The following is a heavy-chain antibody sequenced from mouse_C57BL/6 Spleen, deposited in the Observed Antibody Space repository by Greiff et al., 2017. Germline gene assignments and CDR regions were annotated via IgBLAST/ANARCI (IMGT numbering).Heavy chain of an antibody. J-gene: IGHJ4*01. Sequence: EVQLKESGPVLVKPGASVKMSCKASGYTFTDYYMNWVKQSHGKSLEWIGVINPYNGGTSYNQKFKGKATLTVDKSSSTAYMELNSLTSEDAAVXYCARRDYGSSYVYYAMDYWGQGTSVTVSS. CDR3: ARRDYGSSYVYYAMDY. D-gene: IGHD1-1*01. V-gene: IGHV1-19*01. CDR2: INPYNGGT. CDR1: GYTFTDYY.